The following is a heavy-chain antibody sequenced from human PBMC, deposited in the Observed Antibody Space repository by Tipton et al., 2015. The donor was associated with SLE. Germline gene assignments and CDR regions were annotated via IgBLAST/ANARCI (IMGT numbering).Heavy chain of an antibody. D-gene: IGHD4-23*01. CDR3: ASGAVVSPFDY. Sequence: TLSLTCTVSGGSISSGSYYWSWIRQPAGKGLEWIGRIYTSGSTNYNPSLKSRVTISVDTSKNQFSLKLSSVTAADTAVYYCASGAVVSPFDYGGQGTLVTVSS. V-gene: IGHV4-61*02. CDR1: GGSISSGSYY. CDR2: IYTSGST. J-gene: IGHJ4*02.